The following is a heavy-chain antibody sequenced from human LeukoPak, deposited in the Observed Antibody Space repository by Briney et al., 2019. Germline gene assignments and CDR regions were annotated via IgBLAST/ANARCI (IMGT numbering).Heavy chain of an antibody. CDR2: INRDGSTT. D-gene: IGHD3-10*01. Sequence: GGSLRLSSAASGFTFCNNRVHWVRQAPGKGLVWVSRINRDGSTTKYADSVKGRFTVSRDNAKNTLNLQMNSLRAEDTAVYYYARDRDGSGSWGYWGQGTLLTVP. CDR3: ARDRDGSGSWGY. V-gene: IGHV3-74*03. CDR1: GFTFCNNR. J-gene: IGHJ4*02.